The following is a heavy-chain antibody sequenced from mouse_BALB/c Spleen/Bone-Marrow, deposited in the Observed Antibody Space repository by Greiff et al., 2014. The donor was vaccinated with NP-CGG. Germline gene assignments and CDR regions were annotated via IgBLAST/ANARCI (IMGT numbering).Heavy chain of an antibody. CDR3: ARSGPYGSSSPAWFAY. CDR2: INPYNGAT. D-gene: IGHD1-1*01. J-gene: IGHJ3*01. Sequence: EVQLQQSGPELVKPGASVKISCKASGYSFTGYYMHWVKQSHVKSLEWIGRINPYNGATSYNQNFKDKASLTVDKSSSTAYMELHSLTSEDSAVYYCARSGPYGSSSPAWFAYWGQGTLVTVSA. V-gene: IGHV1-31*01. CDR1: GYSFTGYY.